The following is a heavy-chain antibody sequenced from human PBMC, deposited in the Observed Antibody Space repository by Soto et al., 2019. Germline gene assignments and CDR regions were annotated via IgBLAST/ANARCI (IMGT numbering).Heavy chain of an antibody. CDR2: INDSGNI. CDR3: ARGLILWFGELSRRGGYYYYMDV. V-gene: IGHV4-34*02. CDR1: GGSFSGYQ. J-gene: IGHJ6*03. Sequence: QGQLQQWGAGLVKPSETLSLTCAVYGGSFSGYQWTWSRQTPEKGLEGIGEINDSGNINYNPSLKSRVTILVDTAKKQISLRLSSVTAADTAVYYCARGLILWFGELSRRGGYYYYMDVWGKGTTVTVSS. D-gene: IGHD3-10*01.